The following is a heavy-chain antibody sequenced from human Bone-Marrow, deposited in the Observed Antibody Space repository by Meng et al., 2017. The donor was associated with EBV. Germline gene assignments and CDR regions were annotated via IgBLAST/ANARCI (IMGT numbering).Heavy chain of an antibody. D-gene: IGHD6-13*01. CDR1: GYTFTSYG. Sequence: QVQLVQVGAEAKKPWASVKVSCKASGYTFTSYGISWVRQAPGQGLEWMGWISAYNGNTNYAQKLQGRVTMTTDTSTSTAYMELRSLRSDDTAVYYCALTSGYSSSWWAGNSYFQHWGQGTLVTVSS. J-gene: IGHJ1*01. CDR3: ALTSGYSSSWWAGNSYFQH. CDR2: ISAYNGNT. V-gene: IGHV1-18*01.